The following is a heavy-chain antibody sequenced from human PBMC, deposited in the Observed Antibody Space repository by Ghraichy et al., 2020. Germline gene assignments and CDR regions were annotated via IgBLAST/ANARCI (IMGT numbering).Heavy chain of an antibody. CDR2: ISGSGGTT. J-gene: IGHJ1*01. CDR3: AKDRSQTVAEFQH. D-gene: IGHD6-19*01. V-gene: IGHV3-23*01. Sequence: GGSLRLSCAASGFTFSSYAMSWVRQAPGKGLECVSAISGSGGTTYYADSVRGRFTISRDNSKNTLYLQMNSLRADDTAVYYCAKDRSQTVAEFQHWGQGTLVTVSS. CDR1: GFTFSSYA.